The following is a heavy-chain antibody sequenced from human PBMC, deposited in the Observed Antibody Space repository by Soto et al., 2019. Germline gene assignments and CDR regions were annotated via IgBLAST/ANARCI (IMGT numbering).Heavy chain of an antibody. CDR1: GFTVSSNY. J-gene: IGHJ6*02. D-gene: IGHD3-10*01. V-gene: IGHV3-53*01. CDR2: IYSGGST. CDR3: ASPQVRGYYYGMDV. Sequence: GGSLRLSCAASGFTVSSNYMSWVRQAPGKGLEWVSVIYSGGSTYYADSVKGRFTISRDNSKNTLYLQMNSLRAEDTAVYYCASPQVRGYYYGMDVWGQGATVTVSS.